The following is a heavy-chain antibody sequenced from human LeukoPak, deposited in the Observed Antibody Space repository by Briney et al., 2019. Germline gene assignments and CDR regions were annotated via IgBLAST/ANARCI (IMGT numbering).Heavy chain of an antibody. Sequence: GSSVTVTCTGSGYTFTFYYLDWVRLGPGQGLELMGWINPNSGDTNFAQKFQGRVTMTRDTSINTVYMELSRLRSDDTAVYYCAREDLYTYPLDFWGQGTLVTVSS. CDR3: AREDLYTYPLDF. D-gene: IGHD5-24*01. CDR1: GYTFTFYY. V-gene: IGHV1-2*02. J-gene: IGHJ1*01. CDR2: INPNSGDT.